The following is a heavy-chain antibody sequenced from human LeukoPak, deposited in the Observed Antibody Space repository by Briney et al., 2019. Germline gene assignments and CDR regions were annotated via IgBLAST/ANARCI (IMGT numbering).Heavy chain of an antibody. CDR1: GFTFSRFE. V-gene: IGHV3-48*03. D-gene: IGHD4-23*01. Sequence: GGSLRLSCAASGFTFSRFEMNWVRQGPGKGLEWVSCISGSGSTKYYAETARGRFTISRDNGKNSLYLQMNSLRAEDTAVYYCARDYGGVMFDSWGQGTLVTVSS. CDR3: ARDYGGVMFDS. J-gene: IGHJ4*02. CDR2: ISGSGSTK.